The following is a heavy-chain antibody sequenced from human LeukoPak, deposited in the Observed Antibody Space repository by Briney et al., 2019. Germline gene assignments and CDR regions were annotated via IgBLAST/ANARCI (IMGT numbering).Heavy chain of an antibody. CDR2: IKNKPDGGTT. CDR3: STSRVGY. D-gene: IGHD5/OR15-5a*01. V-gene: IGHV3-15*01. J-gene: IGHJ4*02. Sequence: GGSLRLSXAASGFTFTDAWMSWVRQAPGKGLEWVARIKNKPDGGTTDYAAPVKGRFTISRDDSKDMLYLQMNSLKTEDTAVYYCSTSRVGYWGQGTPVTVSS. CDR1: GFTFTDAW.